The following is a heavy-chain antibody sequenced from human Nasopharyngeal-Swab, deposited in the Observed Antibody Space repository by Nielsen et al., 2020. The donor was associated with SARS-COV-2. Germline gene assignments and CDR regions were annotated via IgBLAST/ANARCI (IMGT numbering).Heavy chain of an antibody. CDR2: ISSSSDDV. D-gene: IGHD3-10*01. CDR1: GFIFSASA. Sequence: GESLKISCAASGFIFSASAIHWVRQASGKGLEWVSSISSSSDDVYDADSVRGRFTISRDNAKNSLYLQMNSLRADDTAVYYCARGRGVVLDHWGQGTLVTVSS. CDR3: ARGRGVVLDH. V-gene: IGHV3-21*01. J-gene: IGHJ4*02.